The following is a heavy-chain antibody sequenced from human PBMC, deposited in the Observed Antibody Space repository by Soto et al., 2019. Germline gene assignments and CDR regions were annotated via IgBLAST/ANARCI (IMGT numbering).Heavy chain of an antibody. V-gene: IGHV3-11*01. CDR2: ISSSGSTI. CDR1: GFTFIDST. CDR3: ARWDLGYCSGGSCYYFDC. J-gene: IGHJ4*02. D-gene: IGHD2-15*01. Sequence: QVQLVESGGGLVKPGGSWRLSCAASGFTFIDSTWGWFGQLPGRGLGWVSYISSSGSTIYYADSVKGRFTISRDNAKNSLYLQMNSLRAEDTAVYYCARWDLGYCSGGSCYYFDCWGQGTLVTVSS.